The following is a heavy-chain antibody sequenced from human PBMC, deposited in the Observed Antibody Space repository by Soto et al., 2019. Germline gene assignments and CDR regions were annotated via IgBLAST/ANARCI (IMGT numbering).Heavy chain of an antibody. CDR2: IYYSGST. J-gene: IGHJ4*02. D-gene: IGHD4-17*01. CDR1: GGSISSSSYY. V-gene: IGHV4-39*01. Sequence: QLQLQESGPGLVKPSETLSLTCTVSGGSISSSSYYWGWIRQPPGKGLEWIGSIYYSGSTYYNPSLKSRVTISVDTSKNQISLKLSSVTAADTAVYYCGRRRARTVTVDYWGQGTLVTVSS. CDR3: GRRRARTVTVDY.